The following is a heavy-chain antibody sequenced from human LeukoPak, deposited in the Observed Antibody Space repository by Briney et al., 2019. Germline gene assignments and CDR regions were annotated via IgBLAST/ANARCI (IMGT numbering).Heavy chain of an antibody. CDR2: FDPEDGET. Sequence: ASVEVSCKVSGYTLTELSMHWVRQAPGKGLEWMGGFDPEDGETIYAQKFQGRVTMTEDTSTDTAYMELSSLRSEDTAVYYCATDGAGVGATNKVSDDAFDIWGQGTMVTVSS. J-gene: IGHJ3*02. V-gene: IGHV1-24*01. CDR1: GYTLTELS. CDR3: ATDGAGVGATNKVSDDAFDI. D-gene: IGHD1-26*01.